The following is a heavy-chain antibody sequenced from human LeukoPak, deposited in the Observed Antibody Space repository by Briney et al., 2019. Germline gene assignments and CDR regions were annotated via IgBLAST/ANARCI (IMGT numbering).Heavy chain of an antibody. CDR3: ARGASGWSHFDY. CDR2: IYYSGST. Sequence: SETLSLTCTVSGGSVSSYYWGWIRQPPGKGLEWIGYIYYSGSTSYNPSLQSRVTISVDTSKNQFSLKVSSVTAADTAVYHCARGASGWSHFDYWGQGALVTVSS. D-gene: IGHD6-19*01. V-gene: IGHV4-59*02. CDR1: GGSVSSYY. J-gene: IGHJ4*02.